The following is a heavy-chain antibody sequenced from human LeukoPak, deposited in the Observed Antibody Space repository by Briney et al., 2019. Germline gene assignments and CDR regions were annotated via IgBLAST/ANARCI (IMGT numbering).Heavy chain of an antibody. V-gene: IGHV3-53*01. D-gene: IGHD3-9*01. J-gene: IGHJ3*02. CDR2: IYSGGST. Sequence: PGGSLRLSCAASGFTVSSNYMSWVRQAPGKGLEWVSVIYSGGSTDYADSVKGQFTISRDNPKNTLYLQMNSLRVEDTAVYYCARSSHYDILTGYSEEDAFDIWGQGTMVTVSS. CDR1: GFTVSSNY. CDR3: ARSSHYDILTGYSEEDAFDI.